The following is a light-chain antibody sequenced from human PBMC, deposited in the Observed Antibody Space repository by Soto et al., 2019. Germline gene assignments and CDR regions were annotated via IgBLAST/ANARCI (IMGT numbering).Light chain of an antibody. Sequence: DVVMTQTPLSLSVSAGQPASISFKSSQSLLHITGETFLFWYLQKPGQSPQLLIYEVSTRVSGVPDRFSGSGSGTDFTLEISRVETDDVGIYYCMQSTQLPPTFGQGTLLEIK. J-gene: IGKJ5*01. CDR3: MQSTQLPPT. CDR1: QSLLHITGETF. CDR2: EVS. V-gene: IGKV2D-29*02.